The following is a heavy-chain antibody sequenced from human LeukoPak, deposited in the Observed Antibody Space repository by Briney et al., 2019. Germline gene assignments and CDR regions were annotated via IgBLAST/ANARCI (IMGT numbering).Heavy chain of an antibody. J-gene: IGHJ4*02. CDR3: AKDGERWLQSFDY. CDR2: ISWNSGSI. D-gene: IGHD5-24*01. V-gene: IGHV3-9*01. CDR1: GFTFDDYA. Sequence: GRSLRLSCAASGFTFDDYAVHWVRQAPGKGLEWVSGISWNSGSIGYADSVKGRFTISRDNAKNSLYLQMNSLRAEDTALYYCAKDGERWLQSFDYWGQGTLVTVSS.